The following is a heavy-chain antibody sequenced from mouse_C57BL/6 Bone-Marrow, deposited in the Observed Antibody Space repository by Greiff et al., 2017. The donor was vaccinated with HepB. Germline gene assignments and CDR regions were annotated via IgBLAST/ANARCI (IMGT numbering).Heavy chain of an antibody. CDR3: ARWGYYGSVDY. CDR1: GYTFTDYY. V-gene: IGHV1-19*01. J-gene: IGHJ2*01. D-gene: IGHD1-1*01. CDR2: INPYNGGT. Sequence: VQLKESGPVLVKPGASVKMSCKASGYTFTDYYMNWVKQSHGKSLEWIGLINPYNGGTSYNQKFKGKATLTVDKSSSTAYMELNSLTSEDSAVYYCARWGYYGSVDYWGQGTTLTVSS.